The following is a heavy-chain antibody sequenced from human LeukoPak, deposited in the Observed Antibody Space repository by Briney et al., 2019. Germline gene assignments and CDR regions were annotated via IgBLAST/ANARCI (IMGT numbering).Heavy chain of an antibody. V-gene: IGHV4-38-2*02. J-gene: IGHJ4*02. CDR2: IYHSGST. D-gene: IGHD3-10*01. Sequence: SETLSLTCTVSGYSISSGYHWGWIRQPPGKGLEWIGSIYHSGSTYYNPSLKSRVTISVDTSKNQFSLKLSSVTAADTAVYYCARDQLWFGGIQEKFDYWGQGTLVTVSS. CDR1: GYSISSGYH. CDR3: ARDQLWFGGIQEKFDY.